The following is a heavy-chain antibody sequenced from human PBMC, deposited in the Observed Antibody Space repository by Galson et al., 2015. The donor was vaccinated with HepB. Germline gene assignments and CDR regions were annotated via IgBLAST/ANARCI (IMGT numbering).Heavy chain of an antibody. CDR3: AREGGGSGDFDP. J-gene: IGHJ5*02. Sequence: LSLTCAVSGGSLSSGGYSWVWIRQPPGKGLQWIGNIYRGGSTYYNPSLKSRVTILADRSKNHFSLKLNSVTAADTAVYYCAREGGGSGDFDPWGQGTLVTVSS. V-gene: IGHV4-30-2*01. CDR1: GGSLSSGGYS. CDR2: IYRGGST. D-gene: IGHD3-10*01.